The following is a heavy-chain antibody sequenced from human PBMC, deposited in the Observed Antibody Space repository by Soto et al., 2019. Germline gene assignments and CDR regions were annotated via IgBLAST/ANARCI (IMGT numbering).Heavy chain of an antibody. CDR1: GFTFSSYA. D-gene: IGHD6-6*01. CDR2: ISYDGSNK. CDR3: AREVRGSSSGNWFDP. Sequence: LRLPCAASGFTFSSYAMHWVRQAPGKGLEWVAVISYDGSNKYYADSVKGRFTISRDNSKNTLYLQMNSLRAEDTAVYYCAREVRGSSSGNWFDPWGQGTLVTVSS. V-gene: IGHV3-30-3*01. J-gene: IGHJ5*02.